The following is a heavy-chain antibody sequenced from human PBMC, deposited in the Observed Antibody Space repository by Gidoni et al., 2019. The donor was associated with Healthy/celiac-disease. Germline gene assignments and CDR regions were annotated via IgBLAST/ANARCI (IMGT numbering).Heavy chain of an antibody. CDR1: GWSFSGYY. CDR2: INHSGST. CDR3: ARKTEYYYDSSGYYYFDY. J-gene: IGHJ4*02. V-gene: IGHV4-34*01. D-gene: IGHD3-22*01. Sequence: QVQLQQWGAGLLKPSETLSLTCAVYGWSFSGYYWSWIRQPPGKGLEWIGEINHSGSTNYNPSLKSRVTISVDTSKNQFSLKLSSVTAADTAVYYCARKTEYYYDSSGYYYFDYWGQGTLVTVSS.